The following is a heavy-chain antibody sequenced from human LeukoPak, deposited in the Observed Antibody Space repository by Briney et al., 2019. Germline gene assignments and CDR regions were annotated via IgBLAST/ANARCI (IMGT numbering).Heavy chain of an antibody. CDR3: ARPFSGSGWYYFDY. CDR2: IYYSGST. J-gene: IGHJ4*02. Sequence: SETLSLTCAVYGGSFSGYYWSWIRQPPGKGLEWIGSIYYSGSTYYNPSLKSRVTISVDTSKNQFSLKLSSVTAADTAVYYCARPFSGSGWYYFDYWGQGTLVTVSS. D-gene: IGHD6-19*01. V-gene: IGHV4-34*01. CDR1: GGSFSGYY.